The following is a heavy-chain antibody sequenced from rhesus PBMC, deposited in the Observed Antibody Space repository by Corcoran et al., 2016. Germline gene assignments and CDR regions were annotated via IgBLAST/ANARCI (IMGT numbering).Heavy chain of an antibody. D-gene: IGHD6-31*01. CDR1: GGSISSSNW. J-gene: IGHJ4*01. CDR2: IYGSGGST. Sequence: QVQLQESGPAVVKPSETLSLTCAVSGGSISSSNWWSWIRQSPGKGLEWIGGIYGSGGSTEYNPSLKSRVPISKDTSKNQFSLKLSSVTAADTTVYYCARRYSSGWYYYFDYWGQGVLVTVSS. V-gene: IGHV4-93*01. CDR3: ARRYSSGWYYYFDY.